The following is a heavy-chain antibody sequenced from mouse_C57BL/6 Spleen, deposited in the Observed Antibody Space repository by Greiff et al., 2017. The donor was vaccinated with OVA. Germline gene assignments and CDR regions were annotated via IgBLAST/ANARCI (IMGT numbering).Heavy chain of an antibody. CDR2: INPNYGTT. D-gene: IGHD2-4*01. J-gene: IGHJ2*01. V-gene: IGHV1-39*01. CDR3: ARCDYDYGGYYFDY. CDR1: GYSFTDYN. Sequence: VQLKESGPELVKPGASVKISCKASGYSFTDYNMNWVKQSNGKSLEWIGVINPNYGTTSYNQKFKGKATLTVAQSSSTAYMQLNSLTSEDSAVYYGARCDYDYGGYYFDYWGQGTTLTVSS.